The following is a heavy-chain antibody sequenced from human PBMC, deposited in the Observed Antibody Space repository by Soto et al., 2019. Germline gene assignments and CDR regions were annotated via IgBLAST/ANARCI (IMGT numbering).Heavy chain of an antibody. CDR1: GYTFTIYP. V-gene: IGHV1-3*01. CDR3: ARDWTHYDSSGPGDY. Sequence: ASVKVSCKASGYTFTIYPMHWVRQAPGQGLEWMGWINAGNGDTKYSQKFQGRVTITRDTSASTAYMEPSSLRSEDTAVYYCARDWTHYDSSGPGDYWGQGTLVTSPQ. J-gene: IGHJ4*02. CDR2: INAGNGDT. D-gene: IGHD3-22*01.